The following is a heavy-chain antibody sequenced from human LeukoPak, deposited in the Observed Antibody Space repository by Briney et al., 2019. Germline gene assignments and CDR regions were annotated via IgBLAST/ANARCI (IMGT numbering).Heavy chain of an antibody. Sequence: GGSLRLSCAASGFTFSSYGMHWVRQAPGKGLEWVAFIRYDGSNKYYADSVKGRFTISRDNSKNTLYLQMNSLRAEDTAVYYCAKDSGTVDTARSSHYMDVWGKGTTVTVSS. CDR3: AKDSGTVDTARSSHYMDV. V-gene: IGHV3-30*02. CDR1: GFTFSSYG. D-gene: IGHD5-18*01. J-gene: IGHJ6*03. CDR2: IRYDGSNK.